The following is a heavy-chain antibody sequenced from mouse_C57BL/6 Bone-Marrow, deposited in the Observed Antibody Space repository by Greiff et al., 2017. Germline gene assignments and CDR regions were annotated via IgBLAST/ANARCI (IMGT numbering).Heavy chain of an antibody. CDR2: IGPANGNT. D-gene: IGHD1-1*01. J-gene: IGHJ3*01. V-gene: IGHV14-3*01. CDR3: ARSRDYGGGFAY. Sequence: EVMLVESVAELVRPGASVKLSCTASGFNIKNTYMHWVKQRPEQGLEWIGRIGPANGNTKYAPKFQGKATITADTSSNTAYLQLSSLTSEDTAIYYCARSRDYGGGFAYWGQGTLVTVSA. CDR1: GFNIKNTY.